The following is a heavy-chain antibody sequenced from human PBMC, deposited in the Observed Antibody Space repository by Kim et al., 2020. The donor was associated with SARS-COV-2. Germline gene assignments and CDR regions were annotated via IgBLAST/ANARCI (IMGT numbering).Heavy chain of an antibody. CDR3: ARVPLPVGSTHLYYYYGLDV. CDR1: GGSFSGYY. Sequence: SETLSLTCAVYGGSFSGYYWSWIRQPPGKGLEWIGEINHSGSTNYNPSLKSRVTISVDTSKNQFSLKLSSVTAADTAVYYCARVPLPVGSTHLYYYYGLDVWDQGTTFTVSS. CDR2: INHSGST. V-gene: IGHV4-34*01. D-gene: IGHD2-2*01. J-gene: IGHJ6*02.